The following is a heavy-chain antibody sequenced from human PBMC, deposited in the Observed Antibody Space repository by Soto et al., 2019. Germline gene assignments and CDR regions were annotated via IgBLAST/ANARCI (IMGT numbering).Heavy chain of an antibody. CDR3: ARDVVITGTTAYYYYGMDV. Sequence: ASVKVSCKASGYTFTGYYMHWVRQAPGQGLEWMGWINPNSGGTNYAQKFQGRVTMTRDTSISTAYMELSRLRSDDTAVYYCARDVVITGTTAYYYYGMDVWGQGTTVTVSS. V-gene: IGHV1-2*02. CDR2: INPNSGGT. D-gene: IGHD1-7*01. J-gene: IGHJ6*02. CDR1: GYTFTGYY.